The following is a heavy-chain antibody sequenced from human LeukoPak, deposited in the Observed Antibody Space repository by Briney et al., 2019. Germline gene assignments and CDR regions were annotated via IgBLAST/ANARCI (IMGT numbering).Heavy chain of an antibody. J-gene: IGHJ6*03. Sequence: PGGSLRLSCAASGFTFSSYSMNWVRQAPGKGLEWVSSIRSSSSYIYYADSVKGRFTISRGNAKNSLYLQMNSLRAEDTAVYYCARDLHRPSYYYYYYMDVWGKGTTVTVSS. V-gene: IGHV3-21*01. CDR3: ARDLHRPSYYYYYYMDV. CDR2: IRSSSSYI. CDR1: GFTFSSYS. D-gene: IGHD4-11*01.